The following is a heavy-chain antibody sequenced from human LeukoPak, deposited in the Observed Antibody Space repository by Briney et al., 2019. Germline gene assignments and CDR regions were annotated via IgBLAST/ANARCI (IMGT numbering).Heavy chain of an antibody. J-gene: IGHJ4*02. CDR2: IYNSGST. D-gene: IGHD6-13*01. Sequence: PSETLSLTCTVSGGSISSGSYYWSWIRQPAGKGLEWIVRIYNSGSTNYNPSLNSRVTISVDTSKNQFSLKLSSVAAADTAVYYCARDSAAAGTSFDYWGQGTLVTVSS. CDR1: GGSISSGSYY. CDR3: ARDSAAAGTSFDY. V-gene: IGHV4-61*02.